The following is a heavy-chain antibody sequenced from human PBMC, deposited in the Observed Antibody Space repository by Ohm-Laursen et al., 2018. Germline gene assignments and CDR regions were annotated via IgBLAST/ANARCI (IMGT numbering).Heavy chain of an antibody. CDR2: IWYDGSNK. Sequence: SLRLSCAASGFIFRNFGMHWVRQAPGKGLEWVAAIWYDGSNKYYADSVKGRFTISRDNSKNTLDLQMNNLSAEDTALYYCATDPGLPNGMDVWGQGTTVTVSS. CDR3: ATDPGLPNGMDV. J-gene: IGHJ6*02. V-gene: IGHV3-33*01. CDR1: GFIFRNFG. D-gene: IGHD2-15*01.